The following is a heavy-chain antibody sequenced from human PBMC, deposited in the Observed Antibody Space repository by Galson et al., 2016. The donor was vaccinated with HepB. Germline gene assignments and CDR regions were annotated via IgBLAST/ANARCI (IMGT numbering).Heavy chain of an antibody. Sequence: SETLSLTCAVSGGSITSNERWTWVRQSAGKGLEWIGEVSLSGRTTYNPSLNNRVSISLDKAKNQMSLKVTAVTAADTGVYFCARVGGIRLAYGLDVWGQGTPVTVSS. V-gene: IGHV4-4*02. D-gene: IGHD3-16*01. CDR2: VSLSGRT. CDR3: ARVGGIRLAYGLDV. J-gene: IGHJ6*02. CDR1: GGSITSNER.